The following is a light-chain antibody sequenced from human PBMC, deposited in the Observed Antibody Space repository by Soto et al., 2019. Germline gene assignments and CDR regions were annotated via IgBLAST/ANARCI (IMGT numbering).Light chain of an antibody. CDR3: HQYGSAPIT. CDR2: DTY. J-gene: IGKJ1*01. V-gene: IGKV3-20*01. Sequence: EIMLTQSPGTLSLSPGERAIISCRASQSVSSKSLARYRQKHGQAPRLLVYDTYSRATAIPDRFSGSGSGTEFTNTISRPEPEGFEVYYCHQYGSAPITFCQETKVEIK. CDR1: QSVSSKS.